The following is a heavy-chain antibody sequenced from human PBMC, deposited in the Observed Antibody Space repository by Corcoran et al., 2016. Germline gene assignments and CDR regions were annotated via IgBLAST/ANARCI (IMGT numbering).Heavy chain of an antibody. CDR1: GDSVSSNSAA. D-gene: IGHD6-19*01. J-gene: IGHJ6*02. CDR3: ASARGYSSGWYPRYYNGMDV. Sequence: QVQLQQSGPGLVKPSQTLSLTCAISGDSVSSNSAAWNWIRQSPSRGLEWLGRTYYRSKWYNDYAVSVKSRITINPDTSKNQFSLQLNSVTPEDTAVYYCASARGYSSGWYPRYYNGMDVWGQGTTVTVSS. CDR2: TYYRSKWYN. V-gene: IGHV6-1*01.